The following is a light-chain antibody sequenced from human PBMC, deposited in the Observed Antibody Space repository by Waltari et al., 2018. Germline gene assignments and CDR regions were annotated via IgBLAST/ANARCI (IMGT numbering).Light chain of an antibody. V-gene: IGKV3-11*01. CDR3: QQRFTWPSIT. CDR2: DAS. J-gene: IGKJ5*01. CDR1: QSVSSD. Sequence: CRTSQSVSSDLAWYQHKPGQAPRLLIYDASNGATGIPARFSGSGSGTDFTLTISSLEPDDFALYYCQQRFTWPSITFGQGTRLEIK.